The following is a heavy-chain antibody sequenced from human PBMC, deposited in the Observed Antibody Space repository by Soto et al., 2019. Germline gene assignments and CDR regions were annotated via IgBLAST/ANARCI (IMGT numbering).Heavy chain of an antibody. CDR3: ARDEDYGDNGFDY. D-gene: IGHD4-17*01. CDR1: GFTFSRYG. V-gene: IGHV3-33*01. J-gene: IGHJ4*02. CDR2: ILDDGSDQ. Sequence: QVQLVESGGGVVQPGRSLRLSCAASGFTFSRYGMHWVRQAPGKGLEWVAVILDDGSDQNYVDSVKGRFTISRDNSKNSLYLQRNSLRAEDTAVDYCARDEDYGDNGFDYWGQGTLVTVSS.